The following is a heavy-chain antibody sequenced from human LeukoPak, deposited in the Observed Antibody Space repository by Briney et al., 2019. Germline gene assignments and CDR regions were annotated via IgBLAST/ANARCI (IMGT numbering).Heavy chain of an antibody. J-gene: IGHJ4*02. V-gene: IGHV3-7*01. CDR3: ARHSRGSPIDD. CDR1: GFTFNSYW. D-gene: IGHD2-15*01. CDR2: IRQDGSDK. Sequence: PGGSLRLSWAASGFTFNSYWMSWVRQAPEKGPEWLANIRQDGSDKQYVDPVKGRFTISRDNAKNSLYLQMNSLSAEDTAVYYCARHSRGSPIDDWGQGTLVTVSS.